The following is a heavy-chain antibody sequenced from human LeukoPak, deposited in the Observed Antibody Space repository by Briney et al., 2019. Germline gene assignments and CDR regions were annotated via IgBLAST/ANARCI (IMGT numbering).Heavy chain of an antibody. CDR1: GFTFDDYA. V-gene: IGHV3-9*01. Sequence: PGGSLRLSCAASGFTFDDYATHWVRQAPGKGLEWVSGISWDSGFIGYADSVEGRFTISRDNAKNSLYLQMNSLRVEDTALYYCAKGLPKSSSSSWYTDWGQGTLVTVSS. J-gene: IGHJ4*02. CDR3: AKGLPKSSSSSWYTD. D-gene: IGHD2-2*02. CDR2: ISWDSGFI.